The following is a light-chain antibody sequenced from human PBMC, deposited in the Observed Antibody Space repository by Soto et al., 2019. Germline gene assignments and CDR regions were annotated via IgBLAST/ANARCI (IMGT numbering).Light chain of an antibody. J-gene: IGKJ1*01. CDR3: QQYNSYSS. CDR2: DAS. Sequence: DIQXTXXXSTLSASXGDXVTXTCXAXXXIXSWLAWYQQKPGKAPKLLIYDASSLESGVPSRFSGSGSGTEFTLTISSLQPDDFATYYCQQYNSYSSFGQGTKVEIK. CDR1: XXIXSW. V-gene: IGKV1-5*01.